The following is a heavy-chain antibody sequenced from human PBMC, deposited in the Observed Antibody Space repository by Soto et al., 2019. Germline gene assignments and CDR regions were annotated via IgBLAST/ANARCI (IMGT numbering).Heavy chain of an antibody. CDR2: IVVANGNT. Sequence: SVKVSCKASGFTFTSSAVLWVRQARGQRLEWIGWIVVANGNTNYAQQFQERVTITGDMSTSTAYMELSSLRSEDTAVYYCAAGPNYLLDYWGQGTLVTVSS. CDR3: AAGPNYLLDY. D-gene: IGHD2-8*01. CDR1: GFTFTSSA. J-gene: IGHJ4*02. V-gene: IGHV1-58*01.